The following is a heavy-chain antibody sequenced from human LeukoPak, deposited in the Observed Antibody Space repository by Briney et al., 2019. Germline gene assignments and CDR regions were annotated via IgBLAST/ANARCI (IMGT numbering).Heavy chain of an antibody. V-gene: IGHV3-23*01. Sequence: PGGSLRLSCAASGFTFSSYGMSWVRQAPGKGLECVSAISGSGGSTYYADSVKGRFTISRDNSKNTLYLQMNSLRAEDTAVYYCSKVGLAKGPAFDIWGQGTMVTVSS. CDR1: GFTFSSYG. J-gene: IGHJ3*02. CDR2: ISGSGGST. CDR3: SKVGLAKGPAFDI. D-gene: IGHD5-12*01.